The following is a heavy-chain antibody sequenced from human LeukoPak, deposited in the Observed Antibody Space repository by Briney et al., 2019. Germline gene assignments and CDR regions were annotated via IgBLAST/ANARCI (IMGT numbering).Heavy chain of an antibody. CDR1: GYTFTGYY. D-gene: IGHD1-14*01. J-gene: IGHJ5*02. Sequence: ASVKVSCKASGYTFTGYYVHWVRQAPRQGLEWMGRINPNNGDSNFAQKFQGRVTMIRDTSISTVYMDLSRLRSDDTAVYYCARMSSPLQYNWFDPWGQGTLVTVSS. V-gene: IGHV1-2*06. CDR2: INPNNGDS. CDR3: ARMSSPLQYNWFDP.